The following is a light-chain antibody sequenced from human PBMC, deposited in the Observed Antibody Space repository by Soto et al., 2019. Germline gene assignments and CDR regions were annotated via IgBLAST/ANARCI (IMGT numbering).Light chain of an antibody. Sequence: DIQMTQSPSSLSASVGDRVSITCRAGQSINRFLNWYQQKPGTAPKLLIYAASSLQSGVPSRFSGSGSGTDFTLTISSLQPEDFATYYCQQSYSSPQTFGQGTKVEIK. CDR3: QQSYSSPQT. CDR2: AAS. J-gene: IGKJ1*01. V-gene: IGKV1-39*01. CDR1: QSINRF.